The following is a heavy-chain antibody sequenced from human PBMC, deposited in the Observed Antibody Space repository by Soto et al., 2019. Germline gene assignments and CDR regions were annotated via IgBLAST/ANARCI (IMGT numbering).Heavy chain of an antibody. CDR3: AKRAQIYDPGYYFDF. V-gene: IGHV3-23*01. D-gene: IGHD5-12*01. J-gene: IGHJ4*02. CDR1: GFTFSDYA. Sequence: GGSLRLSCAASGFTFSDYAMSWVRQGPGKGLEWVSTISGSGGRTFYADSVKGRFTISRDNSKNTLSLQMNSLRAEDTAVYYCAKRAQIYDPGYYFDFWAQGTPVTVSS. CDR2: ISGSGGRT.